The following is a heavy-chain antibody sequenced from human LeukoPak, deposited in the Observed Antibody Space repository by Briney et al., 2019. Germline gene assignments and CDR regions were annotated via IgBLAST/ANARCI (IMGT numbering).Heavy chain of an antibody. D-gene: IGHD1-26*01. CDR2: IYHSGST. Sequence: SETLSLTCAVSGYSISSGHYWGWIRQPPGKGLEWIGSIYHSGSTYYNPSLKSRVTISVDTTKKQFSLKVNSVTAADTAVYYCGRAQGATDYWGQGTLVTVSS. V-gene: IGHV4-38-2*01. CDR3: GRAQGATDY. J-gene: IGHJ4*02. CDR1: GYSISSGHY.